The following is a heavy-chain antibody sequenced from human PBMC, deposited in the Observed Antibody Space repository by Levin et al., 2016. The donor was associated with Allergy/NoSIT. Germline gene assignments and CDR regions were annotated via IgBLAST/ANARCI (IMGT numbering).Heavy chain of an antibody. CDR2: ISYDGSNK. D-gene: IGHD3-3*01. Sequence: WIRQPPGKGLEWVAVISYDGSNKYYADSVKGRFTISRDNSKNTLYLQMNSLRAEDTAVYYCVGTLRFLERYYFDYWGQGTLVTVSS. CDR3: VGTLRFLERYYFDY. J-gene: IGHJ4*02. V-gene: IGHV3-33*05.